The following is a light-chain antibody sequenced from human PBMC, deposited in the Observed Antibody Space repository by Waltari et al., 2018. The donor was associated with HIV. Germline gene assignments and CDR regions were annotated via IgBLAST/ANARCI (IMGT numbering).Light chain of an antibody. CDR1: SNDVGAYGF. CDR2: DVI. V-gene: IGLV2-11*01. J-gene: IGLJ3*02. CDR3: SSYAGSYIWV. Sequence: QSALTQPRSVSGSPGQSVTISCTGTSNDVGAYGFVSWYQQHPGKAPRLMIFDVISRPSGVPDRFSGSKSGSTASLTSSGLQAEDEADYYCSSYAGSYIWVFGGGTKLTVL.